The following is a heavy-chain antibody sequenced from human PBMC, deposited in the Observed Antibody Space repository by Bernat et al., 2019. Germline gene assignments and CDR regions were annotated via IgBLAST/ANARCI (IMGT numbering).Heavy chain of an antibody. Sequence: QVQLVESGGGVVQPGRSLRLSCAASGFTFSSYGMHWVRQAPGKGLEWVAVIWYDGSNKYYGDSVKGRFTISRDNSKNTLYLQMNSLRVEDTAVYYCARDSLAASYYLDDWGQGTLVTVSS. V-gene: IGHV3-33*01. CDR2: IWYDGSNK. CDR3: ARDSLAASYYLDD. CDR1: GFTFSSYG. D-gene: IGHD3-10*01. J-gene: IGHJ4*02.